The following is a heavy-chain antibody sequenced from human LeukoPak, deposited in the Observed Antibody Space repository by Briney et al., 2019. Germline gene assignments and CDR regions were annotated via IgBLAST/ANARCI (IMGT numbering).Heavy chain of an antibody. CDR1: GGSISSYY. CDR3: ARHEKTLSTDY. CDR2: IYYSGST. D-gene: IGHD2/OR15-2a*01. J-gene: IGHJ4*02. V-gene: IGHV4-39*01. Sequence: SETLSLTCTVSGGSISSYYWGWIRQPPGKGLEWIGSIYYSGSTYYNPSLKSRVTISVDTSKNQFSLKLSSVTAADTAVYYCARHEKTLSTDYWGQGTLVTVSS.